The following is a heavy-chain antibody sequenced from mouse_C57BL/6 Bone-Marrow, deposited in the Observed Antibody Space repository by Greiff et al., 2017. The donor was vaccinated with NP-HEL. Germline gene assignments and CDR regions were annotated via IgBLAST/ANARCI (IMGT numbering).Heavy chain of an antibody. CDR1: GFSLTSYA. D-gene: IGHD4-1*01. CDR3: ARQAGTGEYYFDY. CDR2: IWTGGGT. Sequence: VKLVESGPGLVAPSQSLSITCTVSGFSLTSYAISWVRQPPGKGLEWLGVIWTGGGTNYNSALKSRLSSSKDNSKSQVFLKMNSLQTDDTARYYCARQAGTGEYYFDYWGQGTTLTVSS. V-gene: IGHV2-9-1*01. J-gene: IGHJ2*01.